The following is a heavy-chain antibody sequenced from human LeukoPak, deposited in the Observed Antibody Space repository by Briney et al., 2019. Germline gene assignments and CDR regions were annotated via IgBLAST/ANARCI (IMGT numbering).Heavy chain of an antibody. J-gene: IGHJ4*02. CDR3: ATRSVAGSWSAFDY. CDR1: GFTASSNY. D-gene: IGHD6-19*01. V-gene: IGHV3-53*01. Sequence: PGGSLRLSCAASGFTASSNYMSWVRQAPGKGLEWVSLIYNGDNTYYAAPVKGRFTISRDNSKNTLYLQMNSLTAEDTAVYYCATRSVAGSWSAFDYWGQGTLVTVSS. CDR2: IYNGDNT.